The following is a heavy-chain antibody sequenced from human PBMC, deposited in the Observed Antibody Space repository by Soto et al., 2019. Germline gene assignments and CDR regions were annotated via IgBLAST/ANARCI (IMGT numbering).Heavy chain of an antibody. CDR1: GFTFSSYG. Sequence: QVQLVESGGGVVQPGRSLRLSCAASGFTFSSYGMHWVRQAPGKGLEWVAVISYDGSNKYYADPVKGRFTISRDNSKNTLYLQMNSLRAEDTAVYYCAKVAYYYGSGSFFFDYWGQGTLVTVSS. D-gene: IGHD3-10*01. V-gene: IGHV3-30*18. CDR3: AKVAYYYGSGSFFFDY. CDR2: ISYDGSNK. J-gene: IGHJ4*02.